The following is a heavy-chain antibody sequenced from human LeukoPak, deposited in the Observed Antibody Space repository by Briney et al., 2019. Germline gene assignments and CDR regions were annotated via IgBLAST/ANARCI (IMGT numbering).Heavy chain of an antibody. CDR3: ARLHPTVTTQTGFDP. Sequence: GESLKISCKGSGYSVTNYWIGWVRQRPGKGLEWMGIIYPADSDTRYSPSFQDQVTISADKSISTAYLQWSSLKASDTAMYYCARLHPTVTTQTGFDPWGQGTLVTVSS. V-gene: IGHV5-51*01. D-gene: IGHD4-17*01. CDR1: GYSVTNYW. CDR2: IYPADSDT. J-gene: IGHJ5*02.